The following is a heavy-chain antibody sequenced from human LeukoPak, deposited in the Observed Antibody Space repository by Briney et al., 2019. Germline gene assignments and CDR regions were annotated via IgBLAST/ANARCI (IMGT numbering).Heavy chain of an antibody. V-gene: IGHV4-61*02. Sequence: SQTLSLTCTVSGGSISSGSYYWSWIRQPAGKGLEWIGRIYPSGSTNYNPSLKSRVTISVDTSKNQFSLKLSSVTAADTAVYFCARVTIFGVVFDPWGQGTLVTVSS. CDR1: GGSISSGSYY. J-gene: IGHJ5*02. CDR2: IYPSGST. D-gene: IGHD3-3*01. CDR3: ARVTIFGVVFDP.